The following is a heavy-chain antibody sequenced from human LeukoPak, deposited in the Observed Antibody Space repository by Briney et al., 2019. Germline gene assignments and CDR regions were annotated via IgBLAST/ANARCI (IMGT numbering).Heavy chain of an antibody. CDR1: GINYD. V-gene: IGHV3-23*01. D-gene: IGHD3-3*02. CDR2: ISGSGGGT. CDR3: AKGPRGIYYYYGFDV. J-gene: IGHJ6*02. Sequence: GGSLRLSCAGSGINYDISWVRQAPGKGLEWVSSISGSGGGTYYADSVKGRFTISRDNSKNTLYLEMNSLRAEDTAVYYCAKGPRGIYYYYGFDVWGQGTTVTVSS.